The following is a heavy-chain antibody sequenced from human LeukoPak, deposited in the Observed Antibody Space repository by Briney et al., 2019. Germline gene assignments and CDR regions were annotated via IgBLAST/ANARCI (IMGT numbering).Heavy chain of an antibody. J-gene: IGHJ4*02. CDR3: ATSSGWKSNIDY. Sequence: ASVKVSCKASGGTFSSYEISWVRQAPGQGLEWMGWINPNSGGTNYAQKFQGRVTMTRDTSISTAYMELSRLRSDDTAVFYCATSSGWKSNIDYWGQGTLVTVSS. CDR2: INPNSGGT. CDR1: GGTFSSYE. V-gene: IGHV1-2*02. D-gene: IGHD6-19*01.